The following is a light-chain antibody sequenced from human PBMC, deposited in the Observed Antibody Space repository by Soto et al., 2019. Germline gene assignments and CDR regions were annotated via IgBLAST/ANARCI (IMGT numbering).Light chain of an antibody. Sequence: QSALTQPASVSGSPGQSVTISCSGSDIGNYNLVSWYQHLTGRAPKLLIFEVTMRPSGISDRFSGSKSASTASLTISGLQAEDEGDYYCGSWDSSLSAYVFGTGTKVTV. CDR2: EVT. J-gene: IGLJ1*01. V-gene: IGLV2-23*02. CDR1: SDIGNYNL. CDR3: GSWDSSLSAYV.